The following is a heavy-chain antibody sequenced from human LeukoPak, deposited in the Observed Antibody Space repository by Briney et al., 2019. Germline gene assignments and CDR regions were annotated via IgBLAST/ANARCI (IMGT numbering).Heavy chain of an antibody. V-gene: IGHV3-53*01. D-gene: IGHD6-19*01. J-gene: IGHJ4*02. Sequence: GGSLRLSCAASGFTVSSNYMSWVRQAPGKGLEWVSVIYSGGSTYYADCVKGRFTISRDNSKNTLYLQMNSLRAEDTAVYYCASGGGAVAGTFDYWGQGTLVTVSS. CDR3: ASGGGAVAGTFDY. CDR2: IYSGGST. CDR1: GFTVSSNY.